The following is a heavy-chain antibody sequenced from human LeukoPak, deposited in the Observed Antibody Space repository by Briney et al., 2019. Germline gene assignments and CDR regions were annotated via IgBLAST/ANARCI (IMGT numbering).Heavy chain of an antibody. D-gene: IGHD3-3*01. J-gene: IGHJ2*01. CDR2: IYYSGST. V-gene: IGHV4-59*01. Sequence: SETLSLTCTVSGGSISSYYWSWIRQPPGKGLEWIGYIYYSGSTNYNPSLKSRVTISVDTSKNQLSLKLSSVTAADTAVYYCARAPYYDFWSGYPTSHWYFDLWGRGTLVTVSS. CDR3: ARAPYYDFWSGYPTSHWYFDL. CDR1: GGSISSYY.